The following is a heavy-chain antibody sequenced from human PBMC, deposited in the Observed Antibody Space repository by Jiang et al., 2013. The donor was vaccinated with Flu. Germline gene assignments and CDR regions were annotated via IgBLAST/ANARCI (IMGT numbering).Heavy chain of an antibody. CDR1: GYSISSGYY. D-gene: IGHD3-22*01. CDR2: IYHSGST. CDR3: ASRYYYDSSGYYNRLAFDI. V-gene: IGHV4-38-2*02. Sequence: GLVKPSETLSLTCTVSGYSISSGYYWGWIRQPPGKGLEWIGSIYHSGSTYYNPSLKSRVTISVDTSKNQFSLKLSSVTAADTAVYYCASRYYYDSSGYYNRLAFDIWGQGTMVTVSS. J-gene: IGHJ3*02.